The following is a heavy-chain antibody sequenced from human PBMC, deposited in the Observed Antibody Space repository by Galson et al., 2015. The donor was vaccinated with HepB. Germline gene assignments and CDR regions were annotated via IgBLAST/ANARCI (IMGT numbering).Heavy chain of an antibody. V-gene: IGHV3-11*06. D-gene: IGHD1-14*01. CDR1: GFTFSDYY. CDR3: AREILATGHFDY. CDR2: ISSSSSYT. J-gene: IGHJ4*02. Sequence: SLRLSCAASGFTFSDYYMSWIRQAPGKELEWVSYISSSSSYTNYADSVKGRFTISRDNAKNSLYLQMNSLRAEDTAVYYCAREILATGHFDYWGQGTLVTVSS.